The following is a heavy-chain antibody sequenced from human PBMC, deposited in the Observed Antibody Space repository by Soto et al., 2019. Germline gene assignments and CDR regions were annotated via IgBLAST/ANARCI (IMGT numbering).Heavy chain of an antibody. V-gene: IGHV6-1*01. CDR2: TYYRSNWYS. D-gene: IGHD6-19*01. CDR3: ARGSYYSGWD. J-gene: IGHJ4*02. CDR1: GDSVSSTSTA. Sequence: SQTLSLTCAIPGDSVSSTSTAWSWVRQSPSRGLEWLGRTYYRSNWYSDYAVSVKCRITINPHTSKNQFSLQLKSVTPEDTAVYYCARGSYYSGWDWGRGTLVTVSS.